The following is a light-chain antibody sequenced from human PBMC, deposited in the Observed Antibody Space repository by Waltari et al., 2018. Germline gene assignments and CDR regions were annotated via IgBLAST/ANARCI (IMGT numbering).Light chain of an antibody. V-gene: IGLV1-40*01. CDR3: QSYDTSLSVV. CDR2: GSS. J-gene: IGLJ3*02. Sequence: QSVLTQPPSVSGAPGQRVTIPCTGRGSNIGARYAVHWYPQPPRAAPKLLIYGSSTRPLGVPDRFFGSTSGTSASLAITGLQAEDEADYYCQSYDTSLSVVFGGGTKLTVL. CDR1: GSNIGARYA.